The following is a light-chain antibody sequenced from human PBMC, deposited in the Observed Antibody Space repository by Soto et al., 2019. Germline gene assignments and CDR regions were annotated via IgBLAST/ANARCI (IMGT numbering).Light chain of an antibody. V-gene: IGKV1-12*01. CDR3: QQANSFPYT. CDR2: TAS. J-gene: IGKJ2*01. CDR1: QDINNW. Sequence: DIQMTQSPSSVSASVGDRVTITCRASQDINNWLAWYQQKPGKAPNLLIYTASSLQSGVPSRFTGSGSGTDFTLTISSLQPEDFATYYCQQANSFPYTFGQGTKLEIK.